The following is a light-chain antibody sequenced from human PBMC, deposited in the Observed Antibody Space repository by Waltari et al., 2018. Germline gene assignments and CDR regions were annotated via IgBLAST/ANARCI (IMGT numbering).Light chain of an antibody. CDR3: QQYNDWPLT. V-gene: IGKV3-15*01. Sequence: EIVMTQSPDTLSVSPGERATLSCRARQSFSSNLAWYQQKPGQAPRLLIYGASTRATGSPARFSGSGSGTEFTLTISSMQSEDFAVYYCQQYNDWPLTFGGGTKVEIK. J-gene: IGKJ4*01. CDR2: GAS. CDR1: QSFSSN.